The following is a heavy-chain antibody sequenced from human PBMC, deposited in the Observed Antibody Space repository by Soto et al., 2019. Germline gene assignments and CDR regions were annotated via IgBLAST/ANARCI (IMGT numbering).Heavy chain of an antibody. Sequence: GGSLRLSCAASGFTFSSYAMSWVRQAPGKGLEWVSAISGSGGSTYYADSVKGRFTISRDNSKNTLYLQMNSLRAEDTAVYYCAKDRTLLLWFGGPEAFDYWGQGTLVTVSS. D-gene: IGHD3-10*01. CDR3: AKDRTLLLWFGGPEAFDY. J-gene: IGHJ4*02. CDR1: GFTFSSYA. CDR2: ISGSGGST. V-gene: IGHV3-23*01.